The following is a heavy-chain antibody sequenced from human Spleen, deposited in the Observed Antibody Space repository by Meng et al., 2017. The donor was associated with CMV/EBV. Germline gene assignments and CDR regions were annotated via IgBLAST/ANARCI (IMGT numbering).Heavy chain of an antibody. V-gene: IGHV4-31*02. CDR2: IYSDGRT. J-gene: IGHJ5*02. D-gene: IGHD5-12*01. Sequence: SGAAISNGGFSWNWIRQHAEKGLEWIGYIYSDGRTYYNPSLKSRLTISLDTPQNQFSLNLISVTAADTAVYYCARGGYTSGSGWFDPWGQGTLVTVSS. CDR1: GAAISNGGFS. CDR3: ARGGYTSGSGWFDP.